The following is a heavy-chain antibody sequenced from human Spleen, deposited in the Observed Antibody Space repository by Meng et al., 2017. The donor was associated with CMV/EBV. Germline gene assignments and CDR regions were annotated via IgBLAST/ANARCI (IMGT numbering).Heavy chain of an antibody. J-gene: IGHJ4*02. Sequence: SSPYDWGWVRQPPEKGLEWMASIYYTGSTYYNPSLKSRVNISLDPSKNQFSLKLTSVTAADTAVYYCARSRPLPSIHGVVIIHPFDDWGQGTLVTVSS. D-gene: IGHD3-3*01. CDR3: ARSRPLPSIHGVVIIHPFDD. CDR1: SSPYD. CDR2: IYYTGST. V-gene: IGHV4-39*07.